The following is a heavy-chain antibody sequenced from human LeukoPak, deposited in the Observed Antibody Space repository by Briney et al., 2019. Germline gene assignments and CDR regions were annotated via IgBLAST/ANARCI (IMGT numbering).Heavy chain of an antibody. CDR2: IYYSGST. CDR1: GGSISSSSYY. D-gene: IGHD6-25*01. V-gene: IGHV4-39*07. J-gene: IGHJ5*02. Sequence: SETLSLTCTVSGGSISSSSYYWGWIRQPPGKGLEWIGSIYYSGSTYYNPSLKSRVTISVDTSKNQFSLKLSSVTAADTAVYYCARGQPAARGWFDPWGQGTLVTVSS. CDR3: ARGQPAARGWFDP.